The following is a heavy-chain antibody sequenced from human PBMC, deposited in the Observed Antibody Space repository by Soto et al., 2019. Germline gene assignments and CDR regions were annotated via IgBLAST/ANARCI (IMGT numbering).Heavy chain of an antibody. CDR2: INPKSGYT. V-gene: IGHV1-2*02. CDR3: ARYTGSNSLFDS. CDR1: GYTFTGDY. J-gene: IGHJ4*02. D-gene: IGHD1-26*01. Sequence: GASVKVSCKASGYTFTGDYLHWGRQAPGQRLEWMAWINPKSGYTKSAQKFQARVTLTRDTSISTAYMELRSLRSEDTAVYFCARYTGSNSLFDSWGQGTLVTVSS.